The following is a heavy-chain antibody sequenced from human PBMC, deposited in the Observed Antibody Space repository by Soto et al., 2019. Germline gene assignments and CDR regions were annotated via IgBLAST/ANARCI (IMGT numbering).Heavy chain of an antibody. CDR2: ISGSGDST. CDR1: GFAFSNFV. V-gene: IGHV3-23*01. J-gene: IGHJ4*02. D-gene: IGHD6-13*01. CDR3: AKSFSSNWYDYFNY. Sequence: EVQVLESGGGLVQPGGSLRLSCAASGFAFSNFVMSWVRQAPGKGLEWVSAISGSGDSTYYTDSVKGRFTISRDISKNTLYLQMHSLRAEDTALYYCAKSFSSNWYDYFNYWGQGTLVTVSS.